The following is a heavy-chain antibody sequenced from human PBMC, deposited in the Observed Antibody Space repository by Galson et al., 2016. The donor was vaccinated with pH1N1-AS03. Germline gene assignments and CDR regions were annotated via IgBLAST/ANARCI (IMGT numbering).Heavy chain of an antibody. CDR2: IYESGRT. J-gene: IGHJ5*02. V-gene: IGHV4-30-2*01. D-gene: IGHD2-15*01. CDR3: ARDRTYCSGGSCYADGYDP. Sequence: TLSLTCVVSGDSISSGDYSWSWIRRTPGKGLESIGYIYESGRTYFSPSLKSRVTISIDRSKNQFSLELKSVTAADTAVYYCARDRTYCSGGSCYADGYDPWGQGILVTVSS. CDR1: GDSISSGDYS.